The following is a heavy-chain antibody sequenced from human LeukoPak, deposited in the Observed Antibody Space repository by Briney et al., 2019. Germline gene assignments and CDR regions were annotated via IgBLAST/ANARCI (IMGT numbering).Heavy chain of an antibody. CDR3: AKLGEYYYDSSGWGEDPHDAFDI. CDR1: GFTFSSYG. D-gene: IGHD3-22*01. Sequence: PGGFLRLSCAASGFTFSSYGMHWVRQAPGKGLEWVAVIWYGGSNKYYADSVKGRFTISRDNSKNTLYLQMNSLRAEDTAVYYCAKLGEYYYDSSGWGEDPHDAFDIWGQGTMVTVSS. J-gene: IGHJ3*02. V-gene: IGHV3-30*02. CDR2: IWYGGSNK.